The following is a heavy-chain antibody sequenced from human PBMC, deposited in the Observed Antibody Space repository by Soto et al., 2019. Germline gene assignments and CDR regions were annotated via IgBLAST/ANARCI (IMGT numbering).Heavy chain of an antibody. D-gene: IGHD3-3*01. J-gene: IGHJ4*02. CDR1: GYTFTDYY. V-gene: IGHV1-2*02. Sequence: QVQLVQSGAEMKKPGASVTVSCKASGYTFTDYYMQWVRQAPGQRLEWMGWINPKSGGTNYAQKFQGRVTMTRDTSISTAYMDLTSLRSDDTAVYYCATSEKREWLVYWGQGTLVTVSS. CDR2: INPKSGGT. CDR3: ATSEKREWLVY.